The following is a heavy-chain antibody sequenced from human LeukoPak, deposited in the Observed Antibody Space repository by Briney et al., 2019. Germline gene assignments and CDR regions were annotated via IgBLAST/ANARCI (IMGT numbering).Heavy chain of an antibody. CDR2: IYSSGST. J-gene: IGHJ3*02. CDR1: GYSISSVFS. CDR3: TRHSGSTREKDAFDI. D-gene: IGHD1-7*01. Sequence: NTSQSRSLACGVAGYSISSVFSGCGSRQPPGMRVWASWSIYSSGSTYNNPSLKSRVAISVDTSKNQFSLKLTSVTAADTAVYYCTRHSGSTREKDAFDIWGQGTMVTVSS. V-gene: IGHV4-38-2*01.